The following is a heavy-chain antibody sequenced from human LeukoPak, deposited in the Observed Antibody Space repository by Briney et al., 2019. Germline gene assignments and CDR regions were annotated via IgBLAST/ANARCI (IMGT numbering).Heavy chain of an antibody. D-gene: IGHD2-15*01. J-gene: IGHJ4*02. CDR1: GCTFSSYS. V-gene: IGHV3-21*01. CDR2: ISSSSSFI. Sequence: PGGSLRLSCAASGCTFSSYSMNWVRQAPGKGLEWFSSISSSSSFIYYADSVKGRFTISRDNAKNSLFLQMNSLRAEDTAVYYCARDLRRTSGANDYWGQGTLVTVSS. CDR3: ARDLRRTSGANDY.